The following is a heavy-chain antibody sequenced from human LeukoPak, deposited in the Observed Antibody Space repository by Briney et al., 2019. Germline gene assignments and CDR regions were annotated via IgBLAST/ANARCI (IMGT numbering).Heavy chain of an antibody. V-gene: IGHV4-59*01. CDR3: ATYPAAGTVFNNMDV. D-gene: IGHD1/OR15-1a*01. Sequence: SETLSLTCTVSGGPISPYYWNWIRQSPGKGLEWIGYISYSGSTNYNPSLKSRVSMSVDTSKNQFSLEVSSVTAADTAVYYCATYPAAGTVFNNMDVWGQGTTVTVSS. CDR2: ISYSGST. J-gene: IGHJ6*02. CDR1: GGPISPYY.